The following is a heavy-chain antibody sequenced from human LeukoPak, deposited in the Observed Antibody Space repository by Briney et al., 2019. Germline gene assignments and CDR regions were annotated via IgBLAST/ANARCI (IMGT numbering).Heavy chain of an antibody. CDR2: IYYSGST. Sequence: SETLSLTCTVSGGSISSSSYYWGWIRQPPGKGLEWIGSIYYSGSTYYNPSLKSRVTISVDTSKNQFSLKLSSVTAADTAVYYCARVGYPLSNYDFWSGYYKGAFDIWGQGTMVTVSS. D-gene: IGHD3-3*01. CDR1: GGSISSSSYY. J-gene: IGHJ3*02. V-gene: IGHV4-39*07. CDR3: ARVGYPLSNYDFWSGYYKGAFDI.